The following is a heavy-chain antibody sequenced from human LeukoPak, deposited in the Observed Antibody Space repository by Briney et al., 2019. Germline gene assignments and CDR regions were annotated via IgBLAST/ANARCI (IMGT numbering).Heavy chain of an antibody. J-gene: IGHJ6*02. CDR2: IIPIFGTA. CDR3: ARARDIVVVPAAPLHYYYGMDV. Sequence: ASVTVSCTASGGTFSSYAISWVRQAPGQGLEWMGGIIPIFGTANYAQKFQGRVTITADESTSTAYMELSSLRSEDTAVYYCARARDIVVVPAAPLHYYYGMDVWGQGTTVTVSS. CDR1: GGTFSSYA. D-gene: IGHD2-2*01. V-gene: IGHV1-69*13.